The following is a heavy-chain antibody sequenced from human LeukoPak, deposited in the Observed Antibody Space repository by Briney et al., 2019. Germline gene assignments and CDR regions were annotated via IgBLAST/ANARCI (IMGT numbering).Heavy chain of an antibody. CDR1: GFTVSSNY. V-gene: IGHV3-66*01. D-gene: IGHD3-22*01. CDR3: ARVRASQDYYDSSGYPQPLWFDP. Sequence: GGSLRLSCAASGFTVSSNYMTWVRQAPGRGLEWVSLIYANGYTTYADSVKGRFTISRDNSQNTLFLQMNSLRAEDTAVYYCARVRASQDYYDSSGYPQPLWFDPWGQGTLVTVSS. J-gene: IGHJ5*02. CDR2: IYANGYT.